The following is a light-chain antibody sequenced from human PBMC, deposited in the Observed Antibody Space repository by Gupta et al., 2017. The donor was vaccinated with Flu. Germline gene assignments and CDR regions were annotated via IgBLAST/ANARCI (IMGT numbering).Light chain of an antibody. Sequence: TISCSGSNSNIGSNFIHWYQPLPGTAPKLLFYRNNQRSSGVPDRFSGSKSGTSASLAINGLQSEDEADYYCITWDNSLNAYVFGAGTKVTVL. V-gene: IGLV1-44*01. CDR3: ITWDNSLNAYV. J-gene: IGLJ1*01. CDR2: RNN. CDR1: NSNIGSNF.